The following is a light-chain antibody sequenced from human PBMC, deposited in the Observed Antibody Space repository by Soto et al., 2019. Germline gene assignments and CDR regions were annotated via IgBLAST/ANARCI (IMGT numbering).Light chain of an antibody. CDR1: QTVSRNY. Sequence: EIVLTQSPVTLSLTPGDRATLSCWASQTVSRNYLAWYQRKPGQAPRLLIYGPLTRATGVPDRFSGSGFGTDFTLTISRLEPEDFAVYYCQQFGSSLYTFGQGTKLEIK. J-gene: IGKJ2*01. V-gene: IGKV3-20*01. CDR2: GPL. CDR3: QQFGSSLYT.